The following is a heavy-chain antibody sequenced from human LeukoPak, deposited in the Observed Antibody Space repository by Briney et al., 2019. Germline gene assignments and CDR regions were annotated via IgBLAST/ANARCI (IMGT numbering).Heavy chain of an antibody. CDR1: GYTFTSHG. CDR2: ISAYNGNT. J-gene: IGHJ4*02. Sequence: ASVKVSCKASGYTFTSHGISWVRQAPGQGLEWMGWISAYNGNTNYAQRLQGRVTMTTDTSTSTACMELRSLRSDDTAVYYCARDSPYYDYVWGSYRPYYFDYWGQGTLVTVSS. CDR3: ARDSPYYDYVWGSYRPYYFDY. D-gene: IGHD3-16*02. V-gene: IGHV1-18*01.